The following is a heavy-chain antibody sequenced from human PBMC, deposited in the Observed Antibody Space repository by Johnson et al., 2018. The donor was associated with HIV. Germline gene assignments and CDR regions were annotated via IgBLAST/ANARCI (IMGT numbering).Heavy chain of an antibody. D-gene: IGHD6-19*01. CDR1: GFTFSSYG. J-gene: IGHJ3*02. V-gene: IGHV3-30*03. CDR3: ARRGGSGWSAFDI. CDR2: ISYDGSNK. Sequence: QMQLVESGGGVVQPGRSLRLSCAASGFTFSSYGMHWVRQAPGKGLEWVAVISYDGSNKYYADSVKGRFTISRDNSKNTLYLQMNSLRAEDTALYYCARRGGSGWSAFDIWGQGTMVTVSS.